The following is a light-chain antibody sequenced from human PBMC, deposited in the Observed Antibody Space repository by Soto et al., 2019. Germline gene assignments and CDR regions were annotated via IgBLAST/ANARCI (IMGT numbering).Light chain of an antibody. V-gene: IGLV1-44*01. CDR3: ATWDASLQSWV. Sequence: QSVLTQPPSVSGTPGQRVTISCSGSSSNIGSHLVNWYQQVPGTAPRLLIYTNNQRPSGVPDRFSDSKSGTSASLAISGLQCEDEAHYYCATWDASLQSWVFGGGTKLTVL. J-gene: IGLJ3*02. CDR1: SSNIGSHL. CDR2: TNN.